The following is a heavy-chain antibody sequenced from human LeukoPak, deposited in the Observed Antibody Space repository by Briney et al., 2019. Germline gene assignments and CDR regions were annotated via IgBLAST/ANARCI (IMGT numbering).Heavy chain of an antibody. J-gene: IGHJ1*01. V-gene: IGHV4-39*01. Sequence: PSETLSLTCTVSGGSISSSSYYWGWIRQPPGKGLEWIGSIYYSGSTYYNPSLKSRVTISVDTSKSQFSLKLSSVTAADTAVYYCARQLDSSGWYGDFAEYFQHWGQGTLVTVSS. D-gene: IGHD6-19*01. CDR1: GGSISSSSYY. CDR2: IYYSGST. CDR3: ARQLDSSGWYGDFAEYFQH.